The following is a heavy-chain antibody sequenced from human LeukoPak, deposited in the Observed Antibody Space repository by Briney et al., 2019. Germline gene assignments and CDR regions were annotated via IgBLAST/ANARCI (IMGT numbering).Heavy chain of an antibody. Sequence: SETLSLTCAVYGGSFSGYYWSWIRQPPGKGLEWIGEINHSGSTNYNPSLKSRVTISVDTSKNQFSLKLSSVTAADTAVYYCARPQAAGYCSSTSCLEDAFDIWGQGTMVTVSS. CDR3: ARPQAAGYCSSTSCLEDAFDI. CDR1: GGSFSGYY. D-gene: IGHD2-2*01. J-gene: IGHJ3*02. CDR2: INHSGST. V-gene: IGHV4-34*01.